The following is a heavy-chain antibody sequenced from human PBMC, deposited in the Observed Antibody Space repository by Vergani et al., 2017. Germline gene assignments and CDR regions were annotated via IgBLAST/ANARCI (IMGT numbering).Heavy chain of an antibody. J-gene: IGHJ3*02. V-gene: IGHV4-59*01. D-gene: IGHD3-10*01. CDR2: IHQSGRT. Sequence: QVQLQESGPGLVKPSATLSLTCSVSGGSISSNFWSWVLRPPGKVLEWIWYIHQSGRTNSNHSRKSRVTISIDTSKNRLSLRPSSVTTADTAVYYCARDTFEYESGSYDDTFDSWGQETMVIVSS. CDR1: GGSISSNF. CDR3: ARDTFEYESGSYDDTFDS.